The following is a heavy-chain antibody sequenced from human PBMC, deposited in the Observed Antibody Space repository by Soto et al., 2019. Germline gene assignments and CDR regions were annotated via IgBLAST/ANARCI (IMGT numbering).Heavy chain of an antibody. CDR2: INTKNGNT. CDR1: GYTFTSYG. J-gene: IGHJ4*02. Sequence: QIYLVQSGAEVKKPGASVKVSCKASGYTFTSYGIIWVRQAPGQGLEWMGWINTKNGNTHYAQKLQGRVTMATDTTTTTAYMELRSLRNDDTAVYFCARDQASYSKGWYDWGQGTMFTVSS. D-gene: IGHD6-19*01. CDR3: ARDQASYSKGWYD. V-gene: IGHV1-18*01.